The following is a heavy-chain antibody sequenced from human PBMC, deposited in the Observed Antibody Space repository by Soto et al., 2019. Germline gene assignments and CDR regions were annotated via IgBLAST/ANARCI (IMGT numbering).Heavy chain of an antibody. J-gene: IGHJ6*02. CDR3: ASWLKEAGIGGNYYSGMDV. Sequence: SVKVCCKASGVGFRYYACSSVRQAPGQELEWLGGFMPIFGRADYAQKFRGRVTVTADESTSTAHMELSSLRSEDTAVYYCASWLKEAGIGGNYYSGMDVWGQGTTVTVSS. V-gene: IGHV1-69*13. CDR1: GVGFRYYA. D-gene: IGHD6-19*01. CDR2: FMPIFGRA.